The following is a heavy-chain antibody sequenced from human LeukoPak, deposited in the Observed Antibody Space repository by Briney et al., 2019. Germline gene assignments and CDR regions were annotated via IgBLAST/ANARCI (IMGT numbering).Heavy chain of an antibody. V-gene: IGHV1-8*01. J-gene: IGHJ4*02. CDR3: TRGGPPDY. CDR1: GYTFTSYD. Sequence: GASVKVSCKASGYTFTSYDINWVRQATGQGLEWMGWMNPNSGNTDYAQTIQGRVTMTRDTSMSTAYMELTNLRSENTAVYYCTRGGPPDYWGQGTLATVSS. CDR2: MNPNSGNT.